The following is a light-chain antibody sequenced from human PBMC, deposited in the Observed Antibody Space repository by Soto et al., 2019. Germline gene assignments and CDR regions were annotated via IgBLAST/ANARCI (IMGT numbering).Light chain of an antibody. J-gene: IGLJ3*02. CDR3: QSYDSSLSASWV. V-gene: IGLV1-40*01. CDR1: SSNIGAGYD. Sequence: SVLTQPPSVSGAPGQRVTISCTGSSSNIGAGYDVHWYQQLPGTAPKLLIYGNNNRPSGVPDRFSGSKSGTSASLAITGLQAEDEADYYCQSYDSSLSASWVFGRGTKLTVL. CDR2: GNN.